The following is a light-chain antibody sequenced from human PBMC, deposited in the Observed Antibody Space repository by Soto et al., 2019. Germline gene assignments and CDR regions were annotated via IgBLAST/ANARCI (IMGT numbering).Light chain of an antibody. CDR2: IDH. J-gene: IGLJ7*01. V-gene: IGLV1-44*01. CDR3: ATWDDDLSAAV. CDR1: SSNIEGNT. Sequence: QSALTQPPSLSGTPGQSVTISCSGSSSNIEGNTVHWYQHLPRTAPKLLIFIDHNRPSGIPDRRSSSKSGASASLAISGLQSEDDADYYCATWDDDLSAAVFGGGTQLTVL.